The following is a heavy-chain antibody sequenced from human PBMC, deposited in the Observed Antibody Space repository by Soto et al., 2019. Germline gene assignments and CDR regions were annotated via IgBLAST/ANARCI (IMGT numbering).Heavy chain of an antibody. J-gene: IGHJ2*01. D-gene: IGHD1-26*01. CDR1: GFTFSSFA. CDR2: ITGGGDST. Sequence: EVQLLESGGGLVQPGGSLRLSCAASGFTFSSFAMNWVRQAPGKGLEWVSGITGGGDSTFYAASVKGRFTISRVQSKNTVYLQMNSLRAEDTAVYYCVKKIAGTTTSGAYWYFDLWGRGTLVTVSS. CDR3: VKKIAGTTTSGAYWYFDL. V-gene: IGHV3-23*01.